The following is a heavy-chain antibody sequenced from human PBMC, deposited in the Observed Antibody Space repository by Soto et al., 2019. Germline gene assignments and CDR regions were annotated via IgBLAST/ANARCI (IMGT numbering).Heavy chain of an antibody. V-gene: IGHV5-51*01. CDR2: VYPRDSDT. J-gene: IGHJ4*02. Sequence: PGESLKVSCKASGSIFIDYWIGGVRQMPGKGLEWMGIVYPRDSDTRYSPSFQAQVTISAGRSTGTAFLQGRSLKDSDTALYYCARPPLPGYSIHFNSWGQGTLVTVPQ. D-gene: IGHD2-15*01. CDR3: ARPPLPGYSIHFNS. CDR1: GSIFIDYW.